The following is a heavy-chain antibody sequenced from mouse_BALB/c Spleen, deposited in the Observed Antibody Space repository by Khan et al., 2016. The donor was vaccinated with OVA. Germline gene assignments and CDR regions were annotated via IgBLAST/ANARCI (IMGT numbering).Heavy chain of an antibody. CDR1: GFTFTNYG. V-gene: IGHV9-3-1*01. CDR3: ARVGYNGTMDC. Sequence: QIQLVQSGPELKKPGGTVQISCKASGFTFTNYGMNWVKQAPGKGLKWMGWINTYNGEPTFADDFKGRFAFSLETSASTAYLQINSLKNEDTATYFCARVGYNGTMDCWGQGTSVTISS. CDR2: INTYNGEP. D-gene: IGHD2-14*01. J-gene: IGHJ4*01.